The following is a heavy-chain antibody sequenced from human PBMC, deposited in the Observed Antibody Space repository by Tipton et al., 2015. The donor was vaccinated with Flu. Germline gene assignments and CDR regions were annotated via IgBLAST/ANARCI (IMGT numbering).Heavy chain of an antibody. CDR1: GYTFTSYG. J-gene: IGHJ5*02. CDR2: INPNSGGT. CDR3: ARMIGKRSTSCYKGANGGTAPFACWFDP. D-gene: IGHD2-2*02. V-gene: IGHV1-2*02. Sequence: QVQLVQSGAEVKKPGASVKVSCKASGYTFTSYGISWVRQAPGQGLEWMGWINPNSGGTNYAQKFQGRVTMTRDTSISTAYMELSRLRSDDTAVYYCARMIGKRSTSCYKGANGGTAPFACWFDPWGQGTLVTVSS.